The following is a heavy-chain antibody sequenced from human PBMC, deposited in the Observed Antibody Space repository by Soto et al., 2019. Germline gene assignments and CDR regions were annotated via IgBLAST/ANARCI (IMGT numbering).Heavy chain of an antibody. V-gene: IGHV4-4*02. D-gene: IGHD3-10*01. CDR1: GGSISSSNW. Sequence: PSETLSLTCAVSGGSISSSNWWSWVRQPPGKGLEWIGEIYHSGSTNYNPSLKSRVTISVDKSKNQFSLKLSSVTAADTAVYYCAREGSHYYGSGSYYPNYGMDVWGQGTTVTVSS. J-gene: IGHJ6*02. CDR2: IYHSGST. CDR3: AREGSHYYGSGSYYPNYGMDV.